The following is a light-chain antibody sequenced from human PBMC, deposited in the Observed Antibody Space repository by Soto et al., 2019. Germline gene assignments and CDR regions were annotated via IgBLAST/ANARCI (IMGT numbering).Light chain of an antibody. CDR3: SSYTTISTYV. J-gene: IGLJ1*01. Sequence: QSALTQPASVSGSPGQSITISCTGTSSDVGGYNHVSWYQQHPGKAPKLMIYDVRNRPSGVSNRFSGSKSVNTASLTISGLEAEDEAYYCCSSYTTISTYVFGTGTKLTVL. CDR1: SSDVGGYNH. CDR2: DVR. V-gene: IGLV2-14*01.